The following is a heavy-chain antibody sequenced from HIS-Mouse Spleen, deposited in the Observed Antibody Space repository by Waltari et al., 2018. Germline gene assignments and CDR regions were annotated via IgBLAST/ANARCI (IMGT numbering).Heavy chain of an antibody. CDR1: GGPISSGGYY. CDR2: IYYSGST. CDR3: ARSPYYDFWSGYSDNWFDP. D-gene: IGHD3-3*01. J-gene: IGHJ5*02. Sequence: QVQLQESGPGLVKPSQTLSLTCTFSGGPISSGGYYWSWLRHHPGQGLEWIGYIYYSGSTYYNPSLKSRVTISVDTSKNQFSLKLSSVTAADTAVYYCARSPYYDFWSGYSDNWFDPWGQGTLVTVSS. V-gene: IGHV4-31*03.